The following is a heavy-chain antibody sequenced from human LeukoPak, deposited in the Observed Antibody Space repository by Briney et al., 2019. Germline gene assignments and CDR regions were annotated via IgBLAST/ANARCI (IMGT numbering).Heavy chain of an antibody. Sequence: GGSLRLSCAASGFTSTNYAMHWVRQAPGKGLEYVSAISYNGGSTYYADSVKGRFTISRDNSKNTLYLQMGSLTAEDMAVYYCARRFTAQLAFVDVWGKGTTVTISS. D-gene: IGHD3-3*02. CDR1: GFTSTNYA. CDR2: ISYNGGST. CDR3: ARRFTAQLAFVDV. J-gene: IGHJ6*04. V-gene: IGHV3-64*02.